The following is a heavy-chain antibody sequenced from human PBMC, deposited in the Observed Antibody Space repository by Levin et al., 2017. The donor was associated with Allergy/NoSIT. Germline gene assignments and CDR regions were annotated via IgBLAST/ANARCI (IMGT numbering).Heavy chain of an antibody. J-gene: IGHJ4*02. V-gene: IGHV1-24*01. Sequence: SVKVSCTVSGYSLSELAIHWVRQAPGKGLEWMGGFDPEDGEIIYAQKFEGRVTMTEGTTIGTAYLELSSLTSEDTAVYYCAAERWSDGKHGPLDYWGQGTLVTVSS. CDR1: GYSLSELA. CDR2: FDPEDGEI. D-gene: IGHD4-23*01. CDR3: AAERWSDGKHGPLDY.